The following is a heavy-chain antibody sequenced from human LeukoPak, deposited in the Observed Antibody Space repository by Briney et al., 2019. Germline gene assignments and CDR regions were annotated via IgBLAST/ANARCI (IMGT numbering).Heavy chain of an antibody. CDR3: ARDFNAPYGSESPPTNY. D-gene: IGHD3-10*01. Sequence: GGSLRLSCAASGFTFSSYAMHWVRQAPGKGLEWVAVISYDGSNKYYADSVKGRFTISRDNSKNTLYLQMNSLRAEDTAVYYCARDFNAPYGSESPPTNYWGQGTLVTVSS. J-gene: IGHJ4*02. CDR1: GFTFSSYA. V-gene: IGHV3-30-3*01. CDR2: ISYDGSNK.